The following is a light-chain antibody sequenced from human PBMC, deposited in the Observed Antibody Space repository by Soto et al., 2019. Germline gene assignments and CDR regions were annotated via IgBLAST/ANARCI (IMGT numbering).Light chain of an antibody. CDR1: QSVSRN. J-gene: IGKJ2*01. Sequence: EIVMTQSPATLSVSPGERATLSCRASQSVSRNLAWYQQKPGQAPRLLIYDASTRATGIPARFSSSGSGAEFTLSIRSLQSDDFAVYYCQQYEDWTYTFGQGTK. V-gene: IGKV3-15*01. CDR2: DAS. CDR3: QQYEDWTYT.